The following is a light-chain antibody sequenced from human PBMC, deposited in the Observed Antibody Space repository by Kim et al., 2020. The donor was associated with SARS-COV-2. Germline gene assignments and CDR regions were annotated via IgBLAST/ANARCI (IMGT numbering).Light chain of an antibody. V-gene: IGLV2-23*02. CDR3: CSYAGSSTLYVV. CDR1: SSDGGSYNL. J-gene: IGLJ2*01. CDR2: EVS. Sequence: ITIACTGTSSDGGSYNLVSWYQQHPGKAPKLMIYEVSKRPSGVSNRFSGSKSGNTASLTISGLQAEDEADYYCCSYAGSSTLYVVFGGGTQLTVL.